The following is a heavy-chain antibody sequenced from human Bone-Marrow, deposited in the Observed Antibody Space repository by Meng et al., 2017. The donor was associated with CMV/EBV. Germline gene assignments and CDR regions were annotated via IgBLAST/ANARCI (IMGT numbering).Heavy chain of an antibody. J-gene: IGHJ4*02. CDR1: FSVSSDA. V-gene: IGHV3-30-3*02. CDR2: ISYDGSNK. CDR3: AKDTYDFWSGYYSYFDY. D-gene: IGHD3-3*01. Sequence: FSVSSDAMPWVRQAPGKGLEWVAVISYDGSNKYYADSVKGRFTISRDNSKNTLYLQMNSLRAEDTAVYYCAKDTYDFWSGYYSYFDYWGQGTLVTVSS.